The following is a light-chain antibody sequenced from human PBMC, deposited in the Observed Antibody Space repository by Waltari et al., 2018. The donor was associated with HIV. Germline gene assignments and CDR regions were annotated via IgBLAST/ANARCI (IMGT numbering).Light chain of an antibody. V-gene: IGLV2-23*02. J-gene: IGLJ1*01. CDR2: EVS. CDR3: CSYAGSSTPYV. Sequence: QSALTQPASVSGSPGQSITISCTGTSSDVGSYNLVSWYQQHPGKAPKLMIYEVSKRPAGFTNLFAGSKSGNTASLTISGLQAEDEADYYCCSYAGSSTPYVFGTGTKVTVL. CDR1: SSDVGSYNL.